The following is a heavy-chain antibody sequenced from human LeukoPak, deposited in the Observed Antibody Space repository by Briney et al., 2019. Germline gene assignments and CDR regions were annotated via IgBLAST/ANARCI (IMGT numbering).Heavy chain of an antibody. J-gene: IGHJ6*02. Sequence: GGSLRLSCAASGFTFSGYWMHWVRQAPGKGLVWVSRINSDGSSTSYADSVKGRFTISRDNAKNTLYLQMNSLRAEDTAVYYCASASSGWLDYYYGMDVWGQGTTVTVSS. CDR2: INSDGSST. V-gene: IGHV3-74*01. D-gene: IGHD6-19*01. CDR3: ASASSGWLDYYYGMDV. CDR1: GFTFSGYW.